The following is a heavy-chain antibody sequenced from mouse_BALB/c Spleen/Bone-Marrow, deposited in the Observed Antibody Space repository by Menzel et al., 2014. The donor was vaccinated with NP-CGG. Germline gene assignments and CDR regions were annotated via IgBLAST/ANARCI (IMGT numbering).Heavy chain of an antibody. Sequence: EVQVVESGPELVKPGASVKISCKASGYSFTGYFMNWVMQSHGKSLEWIGRINPYNGDTFYNQKFKGKATLTVDKSSSTAHMELRSLASEASAVYYCARSGYCGGSYFDYWGQGTTLTVSS. CDR1: GYSFTGYF. D-gene: IGHD1-1*01. J-gene: IGHJ2*01. V-gene: IGHV1-20*02. CDR3: ARSGYCGGSYFDY. CDR2: INPYNGDT.